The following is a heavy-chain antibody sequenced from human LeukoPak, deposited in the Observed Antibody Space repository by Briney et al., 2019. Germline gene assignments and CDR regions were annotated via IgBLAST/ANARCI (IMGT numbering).Heavy chain of an antibody. CDR3: ANPYDILTGYYPAHDAFDI. D-gene: IGHD3-9*01. J-gene: IGHJ3*02. Sequence: PGGSPRLSCAASGFTFSSYAMSWVRQAPGKGLEWVSAISGSGGSTYYADSVKGRFTISRDNSKNTLYLQMNSLRAEDTAVYYCANPYDILTGYYPAHDAFDIWGQGTMVTVSS. CDR2: ISGSGGST. V-gene: IGHV3-23*01. CDR1: GFTFSSYA.